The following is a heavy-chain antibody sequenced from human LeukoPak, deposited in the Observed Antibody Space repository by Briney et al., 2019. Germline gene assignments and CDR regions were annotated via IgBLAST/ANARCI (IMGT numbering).Heavy chain of an antibody. CDR3: AKGALEPLRYFDY. Sequence: GGALRLSCSASGFTFSSYSMSWVRQPPGKGLEWVSAISWSGGSTYYADPVSGGFTISRDNSKNTLDMQMNSLRAEDTAVYYCAKGALEPLRYFDYWGQGTLVTVSS. CDR1: GFTFSSYS. D-gene: IGHD1-1*01. V-gene: IGHV3-23*01. CDR2: ISWSGGST. J-gene: IGHJ4*02.